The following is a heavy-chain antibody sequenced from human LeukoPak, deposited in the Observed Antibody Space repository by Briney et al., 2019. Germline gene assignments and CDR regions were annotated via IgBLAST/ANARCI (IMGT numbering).Heavy chain of an antibody. V-gene: IGHV4-59*01. J-gene: IGHJ4*02. CDR1: GGSISSYY. Sequence: SETLSLTCTVSGGSISSYYWSWIRQPPGKGLEWIGYIYYSGSTNYNPSLKSRVTISVDTSKNQFSLKLSSVTAADTAVYYCARGHYYGSGSYNYWGQGTPVTVSS. CDR2: IYYSGST. D-gene: IGHD3-10*01. CDR3: ARGHYYGSGSYNY.